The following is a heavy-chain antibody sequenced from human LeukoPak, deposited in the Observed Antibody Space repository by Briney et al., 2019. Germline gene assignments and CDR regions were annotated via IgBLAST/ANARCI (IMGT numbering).Heavy chain of an antibody. CDR3: ARDLEDTAMVTRLYYYYYMDV. J-gene: IGHJ6*03. D-gene: IGHD5-18*01. V-gene: IGHV1-2*02. Sequence: PGASVKVSCKASGYTFTGYYMHWVRQAPGQGLEWMGWINPNSGGTNYAQKFQGRVTMTRDTSISTAYMELSRLRSDDTAVYYCARDLEDTAMVTRLYYYYYMDVWGKGTTVTVSS. CDR2: INPNSGGT. CDR1: GYTFTGYY.